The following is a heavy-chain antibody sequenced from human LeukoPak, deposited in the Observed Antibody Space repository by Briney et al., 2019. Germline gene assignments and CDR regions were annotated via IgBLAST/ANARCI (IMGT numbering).Heavy chain of an antibody. D-gene: IGHD1-26*01. Sequence: AASVKVSCKASGYTFTSYDINWVRQATGQGLEWMGWMNPNSGNTGYAQKFQGRVTMTRNTSISTAYMELSSLRSEDTAVYYCARGRGISGRPGATSGLGYWGQGTLVTASS. CDR3: ARGRGISGRPGATSGLGY. J-gene: IGHJ4*02. V-gene: IGHV1-8*01. CDR1: GYTFTSYD. CDR2: MNPNSGNT.